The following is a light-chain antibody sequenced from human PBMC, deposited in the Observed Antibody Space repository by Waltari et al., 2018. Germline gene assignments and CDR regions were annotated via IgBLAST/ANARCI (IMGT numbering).Light chain of an antibody. J-gene: IGKJ2*01. V-gene: IGKV3-15*01. CDR2: GAS. Sequence: EIVMTQSPATLSVSPGERATLSRRARQSVSSNLAWYQQKPGQAPRLLIYGASTRATGIPARFSGSGSGTEVTLTISSLQSEDFAVYYCQQYNNWPRDTFGQGTKLEIK. CDR1: QSVSSN. CDR3: QQYNNWPRDT.